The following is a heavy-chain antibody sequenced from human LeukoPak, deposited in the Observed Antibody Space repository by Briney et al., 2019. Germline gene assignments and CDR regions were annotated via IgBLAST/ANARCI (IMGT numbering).Heavy chain of an antibody. J-gene: IGHJ4*02. V-gene: IGHV3-30*02. CDR1: GFTFSSDA. Sequence: GGSLRLPCAASGFTFSSDAMHWVRQAPGEGLEWVAIILSDGSKTYYPDSVRGRFTISRDNSKNTLYLQMNSLRDEDTAVYYCVKDRAAHWTFDYWGQGTLVTV. D-gene: IGHD1-1*01. CDR3: VKDRAAHWTFDY. CDR2: ILSDGSKT.